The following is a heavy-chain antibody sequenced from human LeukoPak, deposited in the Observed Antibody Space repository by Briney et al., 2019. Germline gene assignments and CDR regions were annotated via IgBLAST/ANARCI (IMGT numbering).Heavy chain of an antibody. CDR3: AREDTYRGYNLYYMDV. Sequence: PGGSLRLSCAASGFTFNTFSMHWVRQAPGKGLEWVALISYDGAKSYYADSVKGRFSISRDSPKNTLYLQLSTLRYEDTAVYYCAREDTYRGYNLYYMDVWGKGTTVIVSS. CDR1: GFTFNTFS. D-gene: IGHD5-24*01. V-gene: IGHV3-30*15. J-gene: IGHJ6*03. CDR2: ISYDGAKS.